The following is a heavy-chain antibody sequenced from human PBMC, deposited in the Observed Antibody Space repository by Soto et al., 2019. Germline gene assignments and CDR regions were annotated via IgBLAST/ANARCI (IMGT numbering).Heavy chain of an antibody. V-gene: IGHV5-51*01. CDR2: IYPGDSDT. D-gene: IGHD6-13*01. CDR1: GYSFTSYW. J-gene: IGHJ6*02. CDR3: ARRSSSWSDYYYYGMVV. Sequence: GESLKISCKGSGYSFTSYWIGWVRQMPGKGLEWMGIIYPGDSDTRYSPSFQGQVTISADKSISTAYLQWSSLKASDTAMYYCARRSSSWSDYYYYGMVVWGQGTTVTVSS.